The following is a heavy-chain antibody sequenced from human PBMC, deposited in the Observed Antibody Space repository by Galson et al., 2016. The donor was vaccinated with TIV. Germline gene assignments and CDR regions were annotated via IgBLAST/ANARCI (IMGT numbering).Heavy chain of an antibody. V-gene: IGHV3-53*01. CDR1: GFAVSTTY. CDR2: LYVGGAT. Sequence: SLRLSCAASGFAVSTTYISWVRQAPGRGLEWVSVLYVGGATYYTDSVKGRFTISRDNSKNTLYLQMDALRAEDTAVYYCARAGGSNWNYFDKWGQGTLFTVSS. D-gene: IGHD1-1*01. J-gene: IGHJ4*02. CDR3: ARAGGSNWNYFDK.